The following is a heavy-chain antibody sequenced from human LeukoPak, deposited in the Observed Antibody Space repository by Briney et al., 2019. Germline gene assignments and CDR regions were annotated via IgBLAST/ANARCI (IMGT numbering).Heavy chain of an antibody. CDR1: GFSVSNYY. V-gene: IGHV3-66*03. CDR2: NSGET. CDR3: ARDRAVTQDWVEFDP. Sequence: PGGSLRLSCAGSGFSVSNYYMSWVRPAPGKGLEWVSLNSGETFYADSVKGRFTISRDNSKNTMYLQMNRLRVEDTAVYFCARDRAVTQDWVEFDPWGQGTLVTVSS. D-gene: IGHD4-17*01. J-gene: IGHJ5*02.